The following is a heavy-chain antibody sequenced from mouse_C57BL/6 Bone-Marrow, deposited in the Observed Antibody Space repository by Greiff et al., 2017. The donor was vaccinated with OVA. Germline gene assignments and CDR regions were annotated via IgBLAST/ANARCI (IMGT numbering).Heavy chain of an antibody. CDR2: IYPGSGST. J-gene: IGHJ3*01. Sequence: QVQLKQPGAELVKPGASVKMSCKASGYTFTSYWITWVKQRPGQGLEWIGDIYPGSGSTNYNEKFKSKATLTVDTSSSTAYMQLSSLTSEDSAVYYCARQGYYYGSPFAYWGQGTLVTVSA. V-gene: IGHV1-55*01. D-gene: IGHD1-1*01. CDR3: ARQGYYYGSPFAY. CDR1: GYTFTSYW.